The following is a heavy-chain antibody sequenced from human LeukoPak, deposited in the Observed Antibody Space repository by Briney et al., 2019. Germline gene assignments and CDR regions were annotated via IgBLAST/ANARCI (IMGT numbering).Heavy chain of an antibody. J-gene: IGHJ3*02. V-gene: IGHV4-59*01. CDR3: ARDDMKRAFDI. CDR2: IYYSGST. D-gene: IGHD3-9*01. CDR1: GGSISSYY. Sequence: ETLSLTCTVPGGSISSYYWSWIRQPPGKGLEWIGYIYYSGSTNYNPSLKSRVTISVDTSKNQFSLKLSSVTAADTAVYYCARDDMKRAFDIWGQGTMVTVSS.